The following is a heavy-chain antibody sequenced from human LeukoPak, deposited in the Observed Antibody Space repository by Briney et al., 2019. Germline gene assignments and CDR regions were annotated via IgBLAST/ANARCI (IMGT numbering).Heavy chain of an antibody. Sequence: GGSLRLSCAASGFTFSSYGMHWVRQAPGKGLEWVAFIRYDGSNKYYADSVKGRFTISRDNSKNTLYLQMNSLRAEDTAVYYCAKGIGSGYYPEYFQHWGQGTLVTASS. CDR1: GFTFSSYG. CDR3: AKGIGSGYYPEYFQH. CDR2: IRYDGSNK. J-gene: IGHJ1*01. V-gene: IGHV3-30*02. D-gene: IGHD3-22*01.